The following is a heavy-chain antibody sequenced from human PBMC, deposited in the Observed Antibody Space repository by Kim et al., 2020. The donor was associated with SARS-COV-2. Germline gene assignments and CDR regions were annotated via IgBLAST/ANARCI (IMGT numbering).Heavy chain of an antibody. V-gene: IGHV1-3*01. CDR1: GYTFTSYA. Sequence: ASVKVSCKASGYTFTSYAMHWVRQAPGQRLEWMGWINAGNGNTKYSQKFQGRVTITRDTSASTAYMELSSLRSEDTAVYYCAIALRRSVNRRSVNSGRGDFDYWGQGTLVTVSS. CDR2: INAGNGNT. CDR3: AIALRRSVNRRSVNSGRGDFDY. D-gene: IGHD6-19*01. J-gene: IGHJ4*02.